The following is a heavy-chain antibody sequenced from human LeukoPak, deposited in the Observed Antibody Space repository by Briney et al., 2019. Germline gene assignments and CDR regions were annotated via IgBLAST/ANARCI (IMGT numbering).Heavy chain of an antibody. CDR2: ISDTSRYI. Sequence: KLGGSLRLSCAASGFTFSGYSMNWVRLSPGKGLVWVSSISDTSRYIYYADSVKGRFIISRDNAKNSLYLQMNSLRADDTAVYYCARGSVGYWFDPWGQGTLVTVSS. CDR3: ARGSVGYWFDP. J-gene: IGHJ5*02. V-gene: IGHV3-21*01. D-gene: IGHD5/OR15-5a*01. CDR1: GFTFSGYS.